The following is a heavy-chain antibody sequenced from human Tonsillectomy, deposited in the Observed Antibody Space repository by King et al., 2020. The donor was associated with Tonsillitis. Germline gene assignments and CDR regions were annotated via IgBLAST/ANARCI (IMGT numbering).Heavy chain of an antibody. CDR3: ARGDEWELLAFDI. V-gene: IGHV1-46*03. CDR1: GYTFTSYY. D-gene: IGHD1-26*01. Sequence: QLVQSGAEVKKPGASVKVSCKASGYTFTSYYMHWVRQAPGQGLEWMGIINPSGGSKSYAQKFKGRVTMTRDTSTSTVYMELSSLRSEDTAVYYCARGDEWELLAFDIWGQGTMVTVSS. CDR2: INPSGGSK. J-gene: IGHJ3*02.